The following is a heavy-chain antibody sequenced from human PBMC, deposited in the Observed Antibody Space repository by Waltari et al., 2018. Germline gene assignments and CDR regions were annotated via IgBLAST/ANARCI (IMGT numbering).Heavy chain of an antibody. CDR2: ISNTGTRT. Sequence: VQLVESGGDVLQPGGSLRLHCETSGFTFFNYEMNWVRQAPGKGLEWIAYISNTGTRTFYSDSVRGRFTISRDDAKNSVFLQMNDLKVDDSGLYYCTRGLVGAPGWGQGTLVTVSS. CDR1: GFTFFNYE. CDR3: TRGLVGAPG. J-gene: IGHJ4*02. D-gene: IGHD1-26*01. V-gene: IGHV3-48*03.